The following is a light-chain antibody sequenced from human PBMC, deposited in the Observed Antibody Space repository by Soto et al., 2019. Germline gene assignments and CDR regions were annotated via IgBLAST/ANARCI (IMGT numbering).Light chain of an antibody. CDR3: CSYTRSGTLI. CDR2: DVS. V-gene: IGLV2-14*01. J-gene: IGLJ1*01. Sequence: QSALTQPASVSGSPGQSITISCVGTSGDIGDYNYVSWYQQHPRKVPKVIIYDVSTRPSGVSYRFSGTKSGNTASLTVSGRQAEDEADYYCCSYTRSGTLIFGTGTKLTVL. CDR1: SGDIGDYNY.